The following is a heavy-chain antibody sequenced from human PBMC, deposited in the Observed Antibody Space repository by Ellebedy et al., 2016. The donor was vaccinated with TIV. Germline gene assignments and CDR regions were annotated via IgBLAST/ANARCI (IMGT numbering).Heavy chain of an antibody. CDR2: IKHDGSEN. Sequence: GESLKISCAASGFPFSSYWMTWVRQAPGKGLEWVANIKHDGSENYYVGSVKGRFTISRDNAKNSLYLQINTLRAEDTAVYYCAREMIRLTVPDYWGQGTLVTVSS. CDR1: GFPFSSYW. D-gene: IGHD3-16*01. CDR3: AREMIRLTVPDY. J-gene: IGHJ4*02. V-gene: IGHV3-7*01.